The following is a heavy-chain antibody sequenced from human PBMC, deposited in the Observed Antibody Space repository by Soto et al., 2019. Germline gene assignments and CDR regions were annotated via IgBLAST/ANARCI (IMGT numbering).Heavy chain of an antibody. CDR2: FDPEDGET. J-gene: IGHJ6*02. CDR1: GHTLTELS. V-gene: IGHV1-24*01. Sequence: QVQLVQSGAEVKKPGASVKVSCKVSGHTLTELSMHWVRQAPGKGLEWMGGFDPEDGETIYAQKFQGRVTMTXXTXTXXAYMELSSLRSEDTAVYYCATIFGVVTRLTYGMDVWGQGTTVTVSS. CDR3: ATIFGVVTRLTYGMDV. D-gene: IGHD3-3*01.